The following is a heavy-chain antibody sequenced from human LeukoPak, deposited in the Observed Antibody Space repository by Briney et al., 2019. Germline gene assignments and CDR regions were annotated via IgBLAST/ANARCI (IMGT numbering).Heavy chain of an antibody. CDR1: GFTVSSNY. CDR2: IYSGGST. V-gene: IGHV3-53*01. D-gene: IGHD3-16*01. Sequence: GGSLRLSCAASGFTVSSNYMSWVRRAPGKGLEWVSVIYSGGSTYYADSVKGRFTISRDNSKNTLYLQMNSLRAEDTAVYYCARRRGIVDAFDIWGQGTMVTVSS. CDR3: ARRRGIVDAFDI. J-gene: IGHJ3*02.